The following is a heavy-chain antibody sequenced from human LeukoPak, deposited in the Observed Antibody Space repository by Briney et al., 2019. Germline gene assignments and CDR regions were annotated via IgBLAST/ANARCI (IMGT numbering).Heavy chain of an antibody. J-gene: IGHJ4*02. D-gene: IGHD6-19*01. V-gene: IGHV1-18*01. CDR3: ASIAVAGTWVPFDY. CDR1: GYTFTSYG. CDR2: ISGYNGNT. Sequence: ASVTVSFKASGYTFTSYGISWVRQAPGQGLEWMGWISGYNGNTNYAQKLQGRVTMTTDTSTSTAYMEVRSLRSDDTAVYYCASIAVAGTWVPFDYWGQGTLVTVSS.